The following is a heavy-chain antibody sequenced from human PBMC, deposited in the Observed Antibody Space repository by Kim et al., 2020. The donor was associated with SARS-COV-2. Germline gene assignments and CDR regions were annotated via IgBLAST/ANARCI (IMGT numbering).Heavy chain of an antibody. V-gene: IGHV3-66*01. J-gene: IGHJ4*02. CDR3: ARVPYYYDTSGALFDY. Sequence: GGSLRLSCAASGFIVSSNYMNWVRQAPGKGLEWVSVIYSGGSTYYADSGKGRFTISRDNSKNTLYLQRDSLRAEDTAVYYCARVPYYYDTSGALFDYWGQGTLVTVSS. CDR1: GFIVSSNY. CDR2: IYSGGST. D-gene: IGHD3-22*01.